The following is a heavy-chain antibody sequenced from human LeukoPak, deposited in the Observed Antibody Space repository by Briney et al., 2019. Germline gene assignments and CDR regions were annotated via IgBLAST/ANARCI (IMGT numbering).Heavy chain of an antibody. Sequence: SGTLSLTCTASGGSISSYYWSWIRQPPGKGLEWVGDIYYSGSNNYNPSLKNRVTITVDTSKNKFSLMLSYVPAADTAGDYWARQYCSSTWFSFDFWGQGTLVTGSS. CDR3: ARQYCSSTWFSFDF. V-gene: IGHV4-59*01. CDR2: IYYSGSN. D-gene: IGHD2-2*01. J-gene: IGHJ4*02. CDR1: GGSISSYY.